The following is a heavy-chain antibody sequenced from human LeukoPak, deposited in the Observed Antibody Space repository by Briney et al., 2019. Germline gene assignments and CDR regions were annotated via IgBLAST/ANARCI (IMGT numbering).Heavy chain of an antibody. CDR3: ARDQGLTAPPPYGLDV. CDR1: GGTCSSSA. Sequence: SVKVSCKTSGGTCSSSAITWVRQAPGQGLEWMGRIIPALNITSYAQKFQGRVTITADTSTGTAYMQLSSLRSEETAVYYCARDQGLTAPPPYGLDVWGQGTTGTVSS. D-gene: IGHD5-18*01. CDR2: IIPALNIT. J-gene: IGHJ6*02. V-gene: IGHV1-69*04.